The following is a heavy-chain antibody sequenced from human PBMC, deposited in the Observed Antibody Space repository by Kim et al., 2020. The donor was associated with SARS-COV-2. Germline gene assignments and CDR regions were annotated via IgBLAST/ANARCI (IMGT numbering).Heavy chain of an antibody. J-gene: IGHJ6*03. V-gene: IGHV2-70*11. CDR2: IDWDDDK. D-gene: IGHD3-3*01. Sequence: SGPTLVNPTQTLTLTCTFSGFSLSTSGMCVSWIRQPPGKALEWLARIDWDDDKYYSTSLKTRLTIFKDTSKNQVVLTMTNMDPVDTATYYCARNRFYRIFRVERYYMDVWGKGTTVPVSS. CDR3: ARNRFYRIFRVERYYMDV. CDR1: GFSLSTSGMC.